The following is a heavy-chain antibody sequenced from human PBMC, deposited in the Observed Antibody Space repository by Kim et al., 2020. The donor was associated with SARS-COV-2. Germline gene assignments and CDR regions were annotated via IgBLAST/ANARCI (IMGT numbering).Heavy chain of an antibody. J-gene: IGHJ6*02. CDR2: ISSSSSTI. V-gene: IGHV3-48*04. D-gene: IGHD6-25*01. Sequence: GGSLRLSCAASGFTFSSYSMNWVRQAPGKGLEWVSYISSSSSTIYYADSVKGRFTISRDNTKNSLYLQMNSLRAEDTAVYYCAREPDSAGGMDVWGQGTTVTVSS. CDR3: AREPDSAGGMDV. CDR1: GFTFSSYS.